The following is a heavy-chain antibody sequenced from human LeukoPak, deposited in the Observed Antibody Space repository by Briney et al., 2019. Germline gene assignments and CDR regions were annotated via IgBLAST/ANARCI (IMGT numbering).Heavy chain of an antibody. CDR3: ARGGGLDV. D-gene: IGHD3-16*01. J-gene: IGHJ6*02. CDR2: ISGSGGST. Sequence: GGSLRLSCAASGFTFSSYAMSWVRQAPGKGLEWVSAISGSGGSTYYADSVRGRFTISRDNAKNSLYLQTSNLRAEDTAVYFCARGGGLDVWGQGATVTVSS. CDR1: GFTFSSYA. V-gene: IGHV3-23*01.